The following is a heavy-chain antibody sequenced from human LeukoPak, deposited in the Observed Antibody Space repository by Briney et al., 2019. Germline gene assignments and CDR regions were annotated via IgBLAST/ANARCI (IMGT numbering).Heavy chain of an antibody. V-gene: IGHV3-33*01. CDR2: RWYDGSNK. J-gene: IGHJ3*02. D-gene: IGHD6-6*01. Sequence: GRSLRLSCAASGFTFSSYGMHWVRQAPGKGLEWVAVRWYDGSNKYYADSVKGRFTISRDNSKNTLHLQMNCLRAEDTAVYYCAGDPPEYSSSLGWADIWGQGTMVTVSS. CDR3: AGDPPEYSSSLGWADI. CDR1: GFTFSSYG.